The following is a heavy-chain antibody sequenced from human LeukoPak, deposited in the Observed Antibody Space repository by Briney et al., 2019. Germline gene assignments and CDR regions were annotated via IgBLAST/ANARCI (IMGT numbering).Heavy chain of an antibody. CDR1: GFTFSSYA. D-gene: IGHD6-13*01. Sequence: GGSLRLSCAASGFTFSSYAMSWVRQAPGKGLEWVSAISGSGGSTYYADSVKGRFTISRDNSKNTLYLQMNSLRAEDTAVYYCAREGPTTAVGSGAPDIWGLGTTVTVSS. CDR2: ISGSGGST. V-gene: IGHV3-23*01. J-gene: IGHJ3*02. CDR3: AREGPTTAVGSGAPDI.